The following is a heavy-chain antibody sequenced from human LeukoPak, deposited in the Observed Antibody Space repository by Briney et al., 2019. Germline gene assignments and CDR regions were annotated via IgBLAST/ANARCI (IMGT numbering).Heavy chain of an antibody. J-gene: IGHJ4*02. V-gene: IGHV3-30*18. Sequence: GGSLRLSCAASGFIFSNSAMHWVRQAPGEGLEWVAVISYDGSNKYYADSVKGRFTISRDNSKNTLYLQMNSLRAEDTAVYYCAKDIEEWLVKGGGCFDYWGQGTLVTVSS. CDR2: ISYDGSNK. D-gene: IGHD6-19*01. CDR3: AKDIEEWLVKGGGCFDY. CDR1: GFIFSNSA.